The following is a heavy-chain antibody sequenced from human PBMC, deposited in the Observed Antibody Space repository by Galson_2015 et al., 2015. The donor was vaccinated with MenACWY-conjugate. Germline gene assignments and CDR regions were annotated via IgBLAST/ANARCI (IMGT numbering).Heavy chain of an antibody. V-gene: IGHV4-39*01. CDR1: GDSISSRTYY. Sequence: ETLSLTCTVSGDSISSRTYYWGWVRQPPGKGLEWIGTIVSSGSTFYNPSLRSRVTMSVDTSQNQFSLRLNSVTAADTAVFYCASSYSWNAIWGDWGRGTLVTVSS. J-gene: IGHJ4*02. D-gene: IGHD1-1*01. CDR3: ASSYSWNAIWGD. CDR2: IVSSGST.